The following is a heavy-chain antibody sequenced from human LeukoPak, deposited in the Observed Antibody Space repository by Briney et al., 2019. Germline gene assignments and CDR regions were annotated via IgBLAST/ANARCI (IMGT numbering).Heavy chain of an antibody. CDR1: GFTFDDYA. CDR3: AKDKEYSGFGPILSGYYYGMDV. D-gene: IGHD5-12*01. Sequence: GGSLRLSCAASGFTFDDYAMHWVRQAPGKGLEWVSLICWDSGSTYYADSVKGRFTISRDNSRHTLYLQMNSLGAEDTALYYCAKDKEYSGFGPILSGYYYGMDVWGKGTTVTVSS. J-gene: IGHJ6*04. V-gene: IGHV3-43D*04. CDR2: ICWDSGST.